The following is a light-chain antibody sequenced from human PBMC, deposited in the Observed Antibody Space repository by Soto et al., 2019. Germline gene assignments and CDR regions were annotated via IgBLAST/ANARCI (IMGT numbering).Light chain of an antibody. J-gene: IGKJ1*01. CDR1: QSISSW. CDR3: QHYYRSST. V-gene: IGKV1-5*03. CDR2: KAS. Sequence: DIQMTQSPSTLSASVGDRVTITCRASQSISSWLAWYQQKPGKAPKLLIYKASTLESGVPSRFSSSGSGTESTLTISSLQADDFANYYCQHYYRSSTFGQGTKVEIK.